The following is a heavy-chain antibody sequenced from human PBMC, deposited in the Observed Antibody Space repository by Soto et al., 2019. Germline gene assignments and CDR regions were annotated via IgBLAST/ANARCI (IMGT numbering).Heavy chain of an antibody. CDR1: GGPINNYY. V-gene: IGHV4-59*01. Sequence: QVQLQESGPGLLRPSETLSLTCTVSGGPINNYYWNWIRQFPGKGLEWIGSIFYSGITDYNPSLNSRLNKSIDTPKNQISLRLHSVTAADTAKYYCARSDFTSGYVPVGYWGQGALVTVSS. CDR2: IFYSGIT. CDR3: ARSDFTSGYVPVGY. J-gene: IGHJ1*01. D-gene: IGHD3-22*01.